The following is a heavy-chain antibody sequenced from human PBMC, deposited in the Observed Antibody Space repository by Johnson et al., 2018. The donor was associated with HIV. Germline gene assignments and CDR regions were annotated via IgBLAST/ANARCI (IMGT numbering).Heavy chain of an antibody. Sequence: VQLVESGGGLVQPGGSLRLSCAASGFTFSDYYMSWIRQAPGKGLEWVSYISSSGSTIYYADSVKGRFTISRDNAKNSLYLQMNSLIAEDTAVYYCARERRQQLVPWGALYILGQGTMVTVSS. D-gene: IGHD6-13*01. CDR1: GFTFSDYY. J-gene: IGHJ3*02. V-gene: IGHV3-11*04. CDR2: ISSSGSTI. CDR3: ARERRQQLVPWGALYI.